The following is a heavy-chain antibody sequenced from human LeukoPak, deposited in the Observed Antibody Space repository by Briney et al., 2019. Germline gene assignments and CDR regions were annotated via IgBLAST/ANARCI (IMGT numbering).Heavy chain of an antibody. Sequence: GGSLRLSCAASGFTFSTYGMHWVRQAPGKGLEWVALISYDGRNEYYADSVKGRFTISKDNSKSTLYLQMNSLRAEDTAVYYCAKDESRYCTSTSCYPVDYWGQGTLVTVSS. D-gene: IGHD2-2*01. CDR2: ISYDGRNE. V-gene: IGHV3-30*18. J-gene: IGHJ4*02. CDR3: AKDESRYCTSTSCYPVDY. CDR1: GFTFSTYG.